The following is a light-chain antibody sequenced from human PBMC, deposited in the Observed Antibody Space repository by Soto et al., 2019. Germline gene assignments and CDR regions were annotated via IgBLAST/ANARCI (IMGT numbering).Light chain of an antibody. Sequence: EIVLTQSPATLSLSPGERATLSCRASQSVRTYLAWYQQKPGQAPRLLIYDASNRATDIPDRFRGSGSGTDFTLTISSLDPEDFAVYYCHQRSKWPLTFGGGTKVEIK. CDR2: DAS. CDR3: HQRSKWPLT. V-gene: IGKV3-11*01. J-gene: IGKJ4*01. CDR1: QSVRTY.